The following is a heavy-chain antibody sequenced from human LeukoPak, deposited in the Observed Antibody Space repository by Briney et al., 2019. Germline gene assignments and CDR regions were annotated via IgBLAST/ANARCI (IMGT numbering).Heavy chain of an antibody. CDR3: ARLAAAAGDY. V-gene: IGHV4-39*01. CDR1: GGSISSGNYH. CDR2: IFYSGSS. D-gene: IGHD6-13*01. J-gene: IGHJ4*02. Sequence: PSETLSLTCTVSGGSISSGNYHWGWIRQPPGKGLEWIGSIFYSGSSDYNPSLKSRVTISVDTSKNQFSLKLSSVTAADTAVYYCARLAAAAGDYWGQGTLVTVSS.